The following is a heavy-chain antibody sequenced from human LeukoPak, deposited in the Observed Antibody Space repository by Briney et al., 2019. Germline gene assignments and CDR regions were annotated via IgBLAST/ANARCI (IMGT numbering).Heavy chain of an antibody. CDR1: GFTFSSYG. V-gene: IGHV3-33*01. J-gene: IGHJ4*02. Sequence: GGSLRLSCAASGFTFSSYGMHWVRQAPGKGLEWVAVIWYDGSNKYYADSVKGRFTISRDNSKNTLYLQMNSLRAEDTAVHYCARGVYDSSGYFDYWGQGTLVTVSS. CDR3: ARGVYDSSGYFDY. D-gene: IGHD3-22*01. CDR2: IWYDGSNK.